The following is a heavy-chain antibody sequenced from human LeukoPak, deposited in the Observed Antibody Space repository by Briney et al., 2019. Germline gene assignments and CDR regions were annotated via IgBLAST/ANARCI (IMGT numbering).Heavy chain of an antibody. CDR1: GGSISSYY. V-gene: IGHV4-59*12. J-gene: IGHJ5*02. Sequence: SETLSLTCTVSGGSISSYYWSWIRQPPGKGLEWIGYIYYSGSTNYNPSLKSRVTISVDTSKNQFSLKLSSVTAADTAVYYCARDSGSGWYNWFDPWGQGMLVTVSS. CDR2: IYYSGST. CDR3: ARDSGSGWYNWFDP. D-gene: IGHD6-19*01.